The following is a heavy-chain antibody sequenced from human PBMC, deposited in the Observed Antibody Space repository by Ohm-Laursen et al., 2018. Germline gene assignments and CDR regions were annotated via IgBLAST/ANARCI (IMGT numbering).Heavy chain of an antibody. V-gene: IGHV3-23*01. Sequence: GSLRLSCAASGFTFSSYAMSWVRQAPGKGLEWVSAISGSGGSTYYADPVKGRFTISRDNSKNTLYLQMNSLRAEDTAVYYCAKSICSTSCYSFDYWGQGALVTVSS. CDR3: AKSICSTSCYSFDY. J-gene: IGHJ4*02. CDR2: ISGSGGST. CDR1: GFTFSSYA. D-gene: IGHD2-2*02.